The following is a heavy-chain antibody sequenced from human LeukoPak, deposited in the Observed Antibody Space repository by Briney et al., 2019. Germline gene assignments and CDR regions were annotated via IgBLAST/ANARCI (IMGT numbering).Heavy chain of an antibody. CDR1: GFTFSSYS. CDR2: VSTSSSTI. Sequence: PGGSLRLSCAASGFTFSSYSMNWVRQTPGKGLEWVSYVSTSSSTICYADSVKGRFTISRDNAKNSLYLQMNSLRAEDTAVYYCVRDKRWRDWTLLPWTIVGPRVSDYWGQGTLVTVSS. J-gene: IGHJ4*02. V-gene: IGHV3-48*01. D-gene: IGHD1-26*01. CDR3: VRDKRWRDWTLLPWTIVGPRVSDY.